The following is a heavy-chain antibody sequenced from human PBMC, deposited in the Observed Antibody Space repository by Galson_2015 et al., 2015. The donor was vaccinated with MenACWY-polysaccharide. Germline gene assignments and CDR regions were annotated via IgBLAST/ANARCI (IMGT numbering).Heavy chain of an antibody. CDR2: MNPDSGNT. D-gene: IGHD3-22*01. J-gene: IGHJ5*02. V-gene: IGHV1-8*01. CDR1: GYTFTSYD. CDR3: ARGGKYYDDSSGNLNSFDP. Sequence: SMKVSCEASGYTFTSYDINWVRQAPGEGLVWMGWMNPDSGNTGYPQKFKGRVTMTRNNSMSTAYMELSSLRFEDTAVDYCARGGKYYDDSSGNLNSFDPWGQGTLVTVSS.